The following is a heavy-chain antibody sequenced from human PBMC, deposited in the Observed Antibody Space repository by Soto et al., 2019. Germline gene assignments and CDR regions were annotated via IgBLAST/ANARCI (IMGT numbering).Heavy chain of an antibody. CDR1: GGSISSYY. Sequence: PSETLSLTCTVSGGSISSYYWSWIRQPPGKGLEWIGYIYYSGSTNYNPSLKSRVTISVDTSKNQFSLKLSSVTAADTAVYYCARLAVGYDFWTSDYYYYYGMDVWGQGTTVTVS. CDR2: IYYSGST. J-gene: IGHJ6*02. V-gene: IGHV4-59*01. D-gene: IGHD3-3*01. CDR3: ARLAVGYDFWTSDYYYYYGMDV.